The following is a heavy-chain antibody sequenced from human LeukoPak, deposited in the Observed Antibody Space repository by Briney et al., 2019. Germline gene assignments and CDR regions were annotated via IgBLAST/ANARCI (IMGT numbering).Heavy chain of an antibody. V-gene: IGHV3-11*04. CDR1: GFTFSDYY. D-gene: IGHD3-22*01. Sequence: GGSLRLSCAASGFTFSDYYMTWIRQAPGKGLEWVSYISSSGSIIYYADSVKGRFIISRDNAKNSLYLQMNSLRAEDTAVYYCARAQPHYYDSSGYVSWGQGTMVTVSS. CDR3: ARAQPHYYDSSGYVS. J-gene: IGHJ3*01. CDR2: ISSSGSII.